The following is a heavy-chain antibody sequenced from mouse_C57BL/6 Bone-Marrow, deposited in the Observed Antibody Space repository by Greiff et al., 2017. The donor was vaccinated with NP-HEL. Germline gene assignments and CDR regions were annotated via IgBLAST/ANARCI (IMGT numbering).Heavy chain of an antibody. CDR1: GFTFSDYG. J-gene: IGHJ2*01. D-gene: IGHD1-1*01. V-gene: IGHV5-17*01. Sequence: DVMLVESGGGLVKPGGSLKLSCAASGFTFSDYGMHWVRQAPETGLEWVAYISSGSSTIYYADTVKGRFTISRDNAKNTLFLQMTSLRSEDTAMYYCARTFITTVVAGGQGTTLTVSS. CDR3: ARTFITTVVA. CDR2: ISSGSSTI.